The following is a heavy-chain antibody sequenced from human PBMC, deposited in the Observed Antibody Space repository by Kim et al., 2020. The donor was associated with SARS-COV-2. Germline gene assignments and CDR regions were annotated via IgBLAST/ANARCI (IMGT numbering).Heavy chain of an antibody. D-gene: IGHD3-10*01. Sequence: DSVTGRFTISRDNSKNTQYLQMNSLRAEDTAVYYCAKDRGLWFGDLYFDLWGRGTLVTVSS. V-gene: IGHV3-23*01. CDR3: AKDRGLWFGDLYFDL. J-gene: IGHJ2*01.